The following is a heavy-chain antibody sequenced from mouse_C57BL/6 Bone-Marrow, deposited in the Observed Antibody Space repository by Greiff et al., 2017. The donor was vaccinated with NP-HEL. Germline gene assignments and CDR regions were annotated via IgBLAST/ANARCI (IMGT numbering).Heavy chain of an antibody. D-gene: IGHD2-1*01. V-gene: IGHV7-3*01. CDR2: IRNKANGYTT. J-gene: IGHJ2*01. CDR1: GFTFTDYY. CDR3: ARYPYGNLFDY. Sequence: EVMLVESGGGLVQPGGSLSLSCAASGFTFTDYYMSWVRQPPGKALEWLGFIRNKANGYTTEYSASVKGRFTISRDNSQSILYLQMNALRAEDSATYYCARYPYGNLFDYWGQGTTLTVSS.